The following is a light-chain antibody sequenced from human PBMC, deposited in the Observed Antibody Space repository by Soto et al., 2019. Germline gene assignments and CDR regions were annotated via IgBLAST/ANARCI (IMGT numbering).Light chain of an antibody. V-gene: IGKV3-11*01. CDR2: DAS. CDR1: QSVSSN. Sequence: EIVLTQSPGTLSLSPGERATLSCRASQSVSSNLAWYQQKPGQAPRLLIYDASNRATGIPARFSGGGSGTDFTLTISSLEPEDFAVYYCQQRSNWPPTFGQGTRLEIK. CDR3: QQRSNWPPT. J-gene: IGKJ5*01.